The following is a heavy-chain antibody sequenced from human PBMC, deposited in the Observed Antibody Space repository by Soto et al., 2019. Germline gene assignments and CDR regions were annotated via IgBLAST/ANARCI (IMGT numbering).Heavy chain of an antibody. CDR3: ANPIAVAGQPRGYYGMDV. J-gene: IGHJ6*02. CDR2: ISGSGGST. CDR1: GFTFSSYA. D-gene: IGHD6-19*01. V-gene: IGHV3-23*01. Sequence: GGSLRLSCAASGFTFSSYAMSWVRQAPGKGLEWVSAISGSGGSTYYADSVKGRFTISRDNSKNTLYLQMNSLRAEDTAVYYCANPIAVAGQPRGYYGMDVWGQGTTVTVSS.